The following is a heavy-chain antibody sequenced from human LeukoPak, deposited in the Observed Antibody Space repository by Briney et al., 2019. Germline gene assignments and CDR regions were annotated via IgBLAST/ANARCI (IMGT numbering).Heavy chain of an antibody. D-gene: IGHD1-14*01. J-gene: IGHJ4*02. V-gene: IGHV3-30*04. CDR2: ISYDGSNK. CDR1: GFTFSSYA. Sequence: PGGSLRLSCAASGFTFSSYAMHWVRQAPGKGLEWVAVISYDGSNKYYADSVKGRFTISRDNSKNTLYLQMNSLRAEDTAVYYCARDRRTGDRPSNFDYWGQGTLVTVSS. CDR3: ARDRRTGDRPSNFDY.